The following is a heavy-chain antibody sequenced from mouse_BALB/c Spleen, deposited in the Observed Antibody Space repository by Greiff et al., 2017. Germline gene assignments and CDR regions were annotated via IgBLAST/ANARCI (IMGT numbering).Heavy chain of an antibody. CDR2: IYPGDGDT. V-gene: IGHV1-87*01. J-gene: IGHJ4*01. D-gene: IGHD1-2*01. CDR1: GYTFTSYW. CDR3: ARSEGYGPYAMDY. Sequence: QVQLKESGAELARPGASVKLSCKASGYTFTSYWMQWVKQRPGQGLEWIGAIYPGDGDTRYTQKFKGKATLTADKSSSTAYMQLSSLASEDSAVYYCARSEGYGPYAMDYWGQGTSVTVSS.